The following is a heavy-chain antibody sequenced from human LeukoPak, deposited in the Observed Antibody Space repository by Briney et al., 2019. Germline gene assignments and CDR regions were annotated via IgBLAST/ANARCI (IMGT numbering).Heavy chain of an antibody. J-gene: IGHJ4*02. CDR2: INSDGSST. V-gene: IGHV3-74*01. CDR1: GFTFSNYW. CDR3: ARDRGGSGPTTTDY. D-gene: IGHD6-19*01. Sequence: GGSLRLSCAASGFTFSNYWMHWVRQAPGKGLVWVSRINSDGSSTIYADSVMGRFTISRDNAKNTLYLQMNSLRAEDTAVYYCARDRGGSGPTTTDYWGQGTLVTVSS.